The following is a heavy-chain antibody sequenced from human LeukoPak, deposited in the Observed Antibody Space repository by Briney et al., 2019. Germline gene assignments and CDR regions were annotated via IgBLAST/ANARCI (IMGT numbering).Heavy chain of an antibody. J-gene: IGHJ4*02. Sequence: GGSLRLSCAASGFTFSSYGMHWVRQAPGKGLEWVAFIRYDGSNKYYADSVKGRFTISRDNSKNTLYLQMNSLRAEDTAVYYCAKEDYYILPASVFDYWGQGTLVTVSS. CDR3: AKEDYYILPASVFDY. V-gene: IGHV3-30*02. D-gene: IGHD3-9*01. CDR2: IRYDGSNK. CDR1: GFTFSSYG.